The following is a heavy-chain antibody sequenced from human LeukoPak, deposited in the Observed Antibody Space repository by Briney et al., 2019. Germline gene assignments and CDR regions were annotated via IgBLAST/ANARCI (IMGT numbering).Heavy chain of an antibody. CDR1: GFTFSSYG. J-gene: IGHJ5*02. V-gene: IGHV3-30*02. CDR2: IRYDGSNK. CDR3: AKSPDTAMVNWFDP. D-gene: IGHD5-18*01. Sequence: PGGSLRLSCAASGFTFSSYGMHWVRQAPGKGLEWVTFIRYDGSNKYYADSVKGRFTISRDNSKNTLYLQMNNLRAEDTAVYYCAKSPDTAMVNWFDPWGQGTLVTVSS.